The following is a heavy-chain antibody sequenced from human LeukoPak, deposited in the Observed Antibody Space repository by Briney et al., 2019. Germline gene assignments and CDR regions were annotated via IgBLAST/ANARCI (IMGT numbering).Heavy chain of an antibody. CDR2: ISGSGHTT. CDR1: GFTFSNYA. V-gene: IGHV3-23*01. D-gene: IGHD5-18*01. J-gene: IGHJ4*02. Sequence: PGGSLRLSCAAPGFTFSNYAMSWVRQAPGEVLECASTISGSGHTTYYADSVKGRFTISRDNSKNTLYLQMNSLRADDTAVYYCAKAKTQAMVLPGNYWGQGTLVTVSS. CDR3: AKAKTQAMVLPGNY.